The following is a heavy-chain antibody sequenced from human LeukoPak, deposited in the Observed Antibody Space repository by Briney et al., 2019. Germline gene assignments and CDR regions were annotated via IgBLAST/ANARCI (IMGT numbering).Heavy chain of an antibody. CDR2: IWGSGHN. CDR1: GGSISSCDYS. D-gene: IGHD6-13*01. V-gene: IGHV4-30-2*01. CDR3: ARARESMATAGSYFDY. Sequence: PSETLSLTCAVSGGSISSCDYSWSWHPQPPGSGREWIRYIWGSGHNNSNPSHRSRITITVARSNNQFSLRLSFVAAADTAVYYCARARESMATAGSYFDYWGQGTLVTVSS. J-gene: IGHJ4*02.